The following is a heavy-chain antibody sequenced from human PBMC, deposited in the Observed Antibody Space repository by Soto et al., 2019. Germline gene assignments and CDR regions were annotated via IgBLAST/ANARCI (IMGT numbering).Heavy chain of an antibody. Sequence: GGSLRLSCAASGFSFSSLSISWVRQAPGKGLEWVSSISGRGVDTLYADYVKGRFTISRDNSRDTLYLQVNSLRAEDTAVYYCAKEQTDVTLFDYWGQGTLVTVSS. J-gene: IGHJ4*02. D-gene: IGHD1-1*01. CDR3: AKEQTDVTLFDY. CDR2: ISGRGVDT. CDR1: GFSFSSLS. V-gene: IGHV3-23*01.